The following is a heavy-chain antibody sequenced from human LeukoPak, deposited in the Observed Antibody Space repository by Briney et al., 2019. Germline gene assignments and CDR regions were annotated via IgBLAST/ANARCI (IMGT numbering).Heavy chain of an antibody. Sequence: GGSLRLSCAASGFTFSSYGMHWVRQAPGKGLEWVSVIYSGGSTYYADSVKGRFTISRDDFKNTLYLQMNSLRAEDTAVYYCAKSDTNMIAFDYWGQGTLVTVSS. CDR2: IYSGGST. V-gene: IGHV3-NL1*01. CDR1: GFTFSSYG. D-gene: IGHD2-21*01. CDR3: AKSDTNMIAFDY. J-gene: IGHJ4*02.